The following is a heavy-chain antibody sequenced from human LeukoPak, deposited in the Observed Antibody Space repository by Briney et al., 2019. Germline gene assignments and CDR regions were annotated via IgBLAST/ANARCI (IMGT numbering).Heavy chain of an antibody. Sequence: GGSLRLSCAASGFTFSRNAMNWVRQASGKGLEWVSYISSSSSARYYADSVKGRFTISRDDARNSLYLQMNSLRAEDTAVYYCARMSGSRLPGYWGQGALVTVSS. V-gene: IGHV3-48*01. CDR1: GFTFSRNA. CDR2: ISSSSSAR. CDR3: ARMSGSRLPGY. J-gene: IGHJ4*02. D-gene: IGHD3-3*01.